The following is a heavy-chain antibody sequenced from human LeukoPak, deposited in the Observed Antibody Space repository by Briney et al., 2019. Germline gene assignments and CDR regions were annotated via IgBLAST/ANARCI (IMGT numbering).Heavy chain of an antibody. CDR3: ARPSRRSYNAFDI. Sequence: GGSLRLSCAASGFTFSSYEMNWVRQAPGKGLEWVSYISSSGSTTYYADSVKGRFTISRDNAKNSLYLQMNSLRAEDTAVYYCARPSRRSYNAFDIWGQGTMVTVSS. J-gene: IGHJ3*02. V-gene: IGHV3-48*03. CDR2: ISSSGSTT. D-gene: IGHD1-26*01. CDR1: GFTFSSYE.